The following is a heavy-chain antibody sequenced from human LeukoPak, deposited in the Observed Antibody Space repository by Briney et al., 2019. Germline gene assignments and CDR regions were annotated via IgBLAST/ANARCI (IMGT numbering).Heavy chain of an antibody. D-gene: IGHD1-26*01. CDR2: ISWNRRSI. CDR1: GFSFDDYA. V-gene: IGHV3-9*01. Sequence: GGSLRLSCAASGFSFDDYAMHWVRQAPGRGLEWVSGISWNRRSIGYADSVKGRFTISRDNSKNTLYLQMNSLRAEDTAVYYCAKYRASSWWYFDLWGRGTLVTVSS. J-gene: IGHJ2*01. CDR3: AKYRASSWWYFDL.